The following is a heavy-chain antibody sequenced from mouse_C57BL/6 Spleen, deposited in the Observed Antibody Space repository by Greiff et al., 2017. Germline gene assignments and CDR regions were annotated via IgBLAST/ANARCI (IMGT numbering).Heavy chain of an antibody. V-gene: IGHV1-64*01. CDR1: GYTFTSYW. J-gene: IGHJ2*01. Sequence: QVQLQQPGAELVKPGASVKLSCKASGYTFTSYWMHWVKQRPGQGLEWIGMIHPNSGSTNYNEKFKSKATLTVDKSSSTAYMQLSSRTSEDSAVYYCARLGYYGSIFDYWGQGTTLTVSS. D-gene: IGHD1-1*01. CDR2: IHPNSGST. CDR3: ARLGYYGSIFDY.